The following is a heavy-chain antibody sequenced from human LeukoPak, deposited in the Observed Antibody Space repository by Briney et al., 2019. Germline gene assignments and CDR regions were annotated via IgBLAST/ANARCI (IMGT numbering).Heavy chain of an antibody. Sequence: PGGSLRLSCAASGLTFSSYSMNWVRQASGKGLEWVSSISSSSSYIYYADSVKGRFTISRDNAKNSLYLQMNSLRAEDTAVYYCAREGIVVATKFDYWGQGTLVTVS. CDR2: ISSSSSYI. V-gene: IGHV3-21*01. D-gene: IGHD2-15*01. CDR1: GLTFSSYS. CDR3: AREGIVVATKFDY. J-gene: IGHJ4*02.